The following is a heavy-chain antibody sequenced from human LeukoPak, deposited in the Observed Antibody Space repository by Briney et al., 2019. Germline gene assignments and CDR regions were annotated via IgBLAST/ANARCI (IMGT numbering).Heavy chain of an antibody. CDR1: GFTFSSYW. CDR3: ARDRKAVAGTRALTIYYYYMDV. V-gene: IGHV3-7*01. D-gene: IGHD6-19*01. J-gene: IGHJ6*03. Sequence: GGSLRLSCAASGFTFSSYWMSWVRQAPGKGLEWVANIKQDGSEKYYVDSVKGRFTISRDNAKNSLYLQMNSLRAEDTAVYYCARDRKAVAGTRALTIYYYYMDVWGKGTTVTVSS. CDR2: IKQDGSEK.